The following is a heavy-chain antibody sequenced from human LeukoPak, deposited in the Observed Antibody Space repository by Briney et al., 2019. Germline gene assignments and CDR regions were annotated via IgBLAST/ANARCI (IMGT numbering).Heavy chain of an antibody. J-gene: IGHJ4*02. CDR3: AKGTGKIWWDPFDY. CDR1: GFIFSNYW. Sequence: PGGSLRFSCATSGFIFSNYWMNWVRQAPGKGLEWVASIKVDGSETYYVDSVKGRFTISRDNAKSSLYLQMNTLRAEDTAVYYCAKGTGKIWWDPFDYWGQGTLVTVSS. CDR2: IKVDGSET. D-gene: IGHD2-8*02. V-gene: IGHV3-7*01.